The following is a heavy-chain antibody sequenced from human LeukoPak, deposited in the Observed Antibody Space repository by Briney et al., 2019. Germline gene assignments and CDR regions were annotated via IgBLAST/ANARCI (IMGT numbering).Heavy chain of an antibody. CDR3: AKAPGTVTTVIDY. CDR1: GFTFSSYG. V-gene: IGHV3-30*02. Sequence: GGSLRLSCAASGFTFSSYGMHWVRQAPGKGLEWVAFIRYDGSNKYYADSVKGRFTISRDNSKNTLYLQMNSLRAEDTAVYYCAKAPGTVTTVIDYWGQGTLVTVSS. J-gene: IGHJ4*02. D-gene: IGHD4-17*01. CDR2: IRYDGSNK.